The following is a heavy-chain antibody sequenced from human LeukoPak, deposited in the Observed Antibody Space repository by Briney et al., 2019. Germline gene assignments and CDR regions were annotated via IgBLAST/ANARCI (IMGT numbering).Heavy chain of an antibody. CDR3: AHRPVSYYDFWSGYYKGFNWFGP. Sequence: KKSGPTLVNPTQTLTLTCTFSGFSLSTSGVGVGWIRQPPGKALEWLALIYWDDDKRYSPSLKSRLTITKDTSKNQVVLTMTNMDPVDTATYYCAHRPVSYYDFWSGYYKGFNWFGPWGQGTLVTVSS. CDR1: GFSLSTSGVG. V-gene: IGHV2-5*02. CDR2: IYWDDDK. D-gene: IGHD3-3*01. J-gene: IGHJ5*02.